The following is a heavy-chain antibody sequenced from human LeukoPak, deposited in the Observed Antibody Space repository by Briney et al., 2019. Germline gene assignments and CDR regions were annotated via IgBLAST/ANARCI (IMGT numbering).Heavy chain of an antibody. D-gene: IGHD3-10*01. CDR1: GFTFSNAW. CDR3: TTDSRYGSGGLDY. J-gene: IGHJ4*02. CDR2: IKSRADGRTT. V-gene: IGHV3-15*01. Sequence: GGSLRLSCAASGFTFSNAWMSWVRQAPGKGLEWGVRIKSRADGRTTDYAAAVKGKLTISRDDSQNTLYLQMNSLKTEDTALYYCTTDSRYGSGGLDYWGQGTLVTVSS.